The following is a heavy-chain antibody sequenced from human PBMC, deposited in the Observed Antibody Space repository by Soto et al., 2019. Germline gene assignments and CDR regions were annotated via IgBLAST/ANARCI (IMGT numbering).Heavy chain of an antibody. V-gene: IGHV5-51*01. D-gene: IGHD2-2*01. J-gene: IGHJ6*02. CDR1: GYSFTIYW. Sequence: GESLKISCKGSGYSFTIYWIGWVRQMPGKGLEWMGIIYPGDSDTRYSPSFQGQVTISADKSISTAYLQWSSLKASDTAMYYCARHRTSIVVVPAARRDYYYGMDVWGQGTTVTVSS. CDR3: ARHRTSIVVVPAARRDYYYGMDV. CDR2: IYPGDSDT.